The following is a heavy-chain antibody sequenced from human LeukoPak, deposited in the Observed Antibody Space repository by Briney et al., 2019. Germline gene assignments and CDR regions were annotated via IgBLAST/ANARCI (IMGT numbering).Heavy chain of an antibody. CDR3: AKDGGGYSSSYAYYFDY. V-gene: IGHV3-21*01. Sequence: AGGSLRLSCAASGFTFSSYSMNWVRRAPGKGLEWVSSISSSSSYIYYADSVKGRFTISRDNSKNTLYLQMNSLRAEDTAVYYCAKDGGGYSSSYAYYFDYWGQGTLVTVSS. D-gene: IGHD6-13*01. J-gene: IGHJ4*02. CDR2: ISSSSSYI. CDR1: GFTFSSYS.